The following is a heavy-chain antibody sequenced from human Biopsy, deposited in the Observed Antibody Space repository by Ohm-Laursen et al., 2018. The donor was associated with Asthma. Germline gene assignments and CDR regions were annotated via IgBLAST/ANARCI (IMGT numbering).Heavy chain of an antibody. CDR2: IYYSGRT. CDR1: GDAMSKSGSY. CDR3: ARAVSSSSYWYFDL. V-gene: IGHV4-39*02. D-gene: IGHD6-6*01. Sequence: SDTLSLTCIVSGDAMSKSGSYCGWTRQSPGKVLDWFGSIYYSGRTYYNPSLESRFTISTDTSKNHFSLKVTSVTAADTAVYYCARAVSSSSYWYFDLWGRGDLVTVSS. J-gene: IGHJ2*01.